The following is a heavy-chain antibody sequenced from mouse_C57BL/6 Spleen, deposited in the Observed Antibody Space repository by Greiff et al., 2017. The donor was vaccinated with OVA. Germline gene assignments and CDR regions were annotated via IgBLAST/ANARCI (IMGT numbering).Heavy chain of an antibody. CDR3: ARWDYYGSSYRYFDV. CDR2: INPSTGGT. CDR1: GYSFTGYY. J-gene: IGHJ1*03. D-gene: IGHD1-1*01. V-gene: IGHV1-42*01. Sequence: EVQLQQSGPELVKPGASVKISCKASGYSFTGYYMNWVKQSPEKSLEWIGEINPSTGGTTYNQKFKAKATLTVDKSSSTAYMQLKSLTSEDSAVDYCARWDYYGSSYRYFDVWGTGTTVTVSS.